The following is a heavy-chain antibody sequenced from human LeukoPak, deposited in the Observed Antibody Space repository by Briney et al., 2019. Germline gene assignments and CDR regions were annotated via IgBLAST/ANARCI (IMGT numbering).Heavy chain of an antibody. CDR3: TTYYYDSSGYFLAYYYYYMDV. Sequence: GGSLRLSCAASGFTFSNAWMSWVRQAPGKGLEWVGRIKSKTDGGTTDYAAPVKGRFTISRDDSKNTLYLQMNSLKTEDTAVYYCTTYYYDSSGYFLAYYYYYMDVWGKGTTVTVSS. V-gene: IGHV3-15*01. CDR1: GFTFSNAW. D-gene: IGHD3-22*01. J-gene: IGHJ6*03. CDR2: IKSKTDGGTT.